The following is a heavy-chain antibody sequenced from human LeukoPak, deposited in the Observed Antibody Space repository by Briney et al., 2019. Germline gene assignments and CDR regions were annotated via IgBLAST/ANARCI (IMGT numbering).Heavy chain of an antibody. CDR3: ARDRRYCSGGSCPNWFDP. Sequence: PSETLSLTCAVYGGSFSGYYWSWIRQPPGKGLEWIGEINHSGSTNYNPSLKSRVTMSLDTSKNQFSLRLRSVTAADTAVYYCARDRRYCSGGSCPNWFDPWGQGTLVTVSS. D-gene: IGHD2-15*01. CDR2: INHSGST. V-gene: IGHV4-34*01. J-gene: IGHJ5*02. CDR1: GGSFSGYY.